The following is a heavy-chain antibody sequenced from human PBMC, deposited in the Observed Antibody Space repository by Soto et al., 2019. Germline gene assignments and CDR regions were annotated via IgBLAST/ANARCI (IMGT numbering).Heavy chain of an antibody. CDR1: GGTFSSYA. CDR2: IIPIFGTA. V-gene: IGHV1-69*13. CDR3: ARGVGSSWAHYYYYGMDV. J-gene: IGHJ6*02. Sequence: ASVKVSCKASGGTFSSYAISWVRQAPGQGLEWMGGIIPIFGTANYAQKFQGRVTITADESTSTAYMELSSLRSEDTAVYYCARGVGSSWAHYYYYGMDVWGQGTTVTASS. D-gene: IGHD6-13*01.